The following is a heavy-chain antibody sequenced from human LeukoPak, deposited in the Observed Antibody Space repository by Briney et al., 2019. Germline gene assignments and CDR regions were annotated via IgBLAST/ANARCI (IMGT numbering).Heavy chain of an antibody. V-gene: IGHV1-8*01. J-gene: IGHJ6*02. CDR3: ARGILEGVDV. CDR2: VNPNSGLA. D-gene: IGHD2-21*01. Sequence: ASVKVSCKASGYTFTSYDINWVRQATGQGLEWMGWVNPNSGLAGSPQKFQGRVTMTRDTSISTAYMELSSLTSEDTAVYYCARGILEGVDVWGQGTAVTVSS. CDR1: GYTFTSYD.